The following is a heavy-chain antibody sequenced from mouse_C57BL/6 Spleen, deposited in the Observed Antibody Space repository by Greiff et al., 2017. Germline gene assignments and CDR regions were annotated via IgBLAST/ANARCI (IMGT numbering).Heavy chain of an antibody. V-gene: IGHV1-42*01. CDR2: INPSTGGT. J-gene: IGHJ2*01. CDR1: GYSFTGYY. CDR3: ARWGRPYYFDY. Sequence: EVQLQQSGPELVKPGASVKISCKASGYSFTGYYMNWVKQSPEKSLEWIGEINPSTGGTTYNQKFKAKATLTVDKSSSTAYMQLKSLTSEDSAVYYCARWGRPYYFDYWGQGTTLTVSS.